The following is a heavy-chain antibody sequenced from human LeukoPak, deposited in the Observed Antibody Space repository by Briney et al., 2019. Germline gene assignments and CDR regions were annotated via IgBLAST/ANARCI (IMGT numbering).Heavy chain of an antibody. Sequence: SETLSLTCAVYGGSFSGYYWSWIRQPPGKGLEWIGEINHSGSTNYNPSLKSRVTISVDTSKNQFSLKLSSVTAADTAVCYCARGGAAAFDYWGQGTLVTVSS. J-gene: IGHJ4*02. D-gene: IGHD2-2*01. CDR3: ARGGAAAFDY. V-gene: IGHV4-34*01. CDR2: INHSGST. CDR1: GGSFSGYY.